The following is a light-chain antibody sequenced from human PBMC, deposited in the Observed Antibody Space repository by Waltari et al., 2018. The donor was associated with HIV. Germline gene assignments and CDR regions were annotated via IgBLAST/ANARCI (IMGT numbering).Light chain of an antibody. V-gene: IGLV6-57*02. Sequence: NLMLTQPHSVSESPGKTVTISCTGSSGRIASNYVQWYQQRPGIAPTTVIFEDNQRSSGVPDRFSGSIDSSSNSASLTISRLKTEDEADYYCQSFDGITAVFGGGTKLTVL. CDR3: QSFDGITAV. J-gene: IGLJ3*02. CDR1: SGRIASNY. CDR2: EDN.